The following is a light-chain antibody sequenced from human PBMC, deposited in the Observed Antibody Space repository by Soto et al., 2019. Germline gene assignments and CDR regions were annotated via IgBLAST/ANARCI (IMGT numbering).Light chain of an antibody. CDR3: QEYSSVPV. V-gene: IGKV1-27*01. CDR1: QGIRNF. CDR2: AAS. Sequence: DIQMTHSPTSLSASVGDRVTITCRASQGIRNFVAWYQQKPGKAPKLLIYAASTLQSGVPSRFSGSGSGTDFTLTINSLQPEDVATYFCQEYSSVPVFGPGTKVEIK. J-gene: IGKJ3*01.